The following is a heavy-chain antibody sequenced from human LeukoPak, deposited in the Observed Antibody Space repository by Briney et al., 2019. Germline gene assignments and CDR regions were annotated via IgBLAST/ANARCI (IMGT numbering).Heavy chain of an antibody. Sequence: GGSLRLSCAASGFTFNTFKMNWVRQAPGKGLEWVSSITSGGDYICYADSVKGRFTTSRDNAKNTLSLELNSLRVEDTAVYYWARSPYYVLAASYTWTPEYSGHETQGTVSS. J-gene: IGHJ4*01. V-gene: IGHV3-21*01. CDR3: ARSPYYVLAASYTWTPEY. CDR2: ITSGGDYI. CDR1: GFTFNTFK. D-gene: IGHD3-10*02.